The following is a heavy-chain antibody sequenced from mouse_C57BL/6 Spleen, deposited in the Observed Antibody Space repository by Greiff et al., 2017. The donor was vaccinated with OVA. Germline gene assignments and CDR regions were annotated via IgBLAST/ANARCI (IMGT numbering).Heavy chain of an antibody. D-gene: IGHD1-1*01. CDR1: GFNIKDDY. Sequence: EVQLQQSGAELVRPGASVKLSCTASGFNIKDDYMHWVKQRPEQGLEWIGWIDPENGDTEYASKFQGKATITADTSSNTAYLQLSSLTSEDTAVFYCTIRLPRDYWGQGTTLPGSS. V-gene: IGHV14-4*01. J-gene: IGHJ2*01. CDR2: IDPENGDT. CDR3: TIRLPRDY.